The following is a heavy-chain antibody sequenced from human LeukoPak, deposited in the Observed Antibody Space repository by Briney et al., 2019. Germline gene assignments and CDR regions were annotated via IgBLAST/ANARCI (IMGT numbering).Heavy chain of an antibody. CDR1: GGSFSGYY. D-gene: IGHD3-3*01. CDR3: ARGFTGNYDFWSGRPYYFDY. V-gene: IGHV4-34*01. CDR2: INHSGST. Sequence: SETLSLTCAVYGGSFSGYYWSWIRQPPGKGLEWIGEINHSGSTNYNPSLKSRVTISVDTSKNQFSLKLGSVTAADTAVYYCARGFTGNYDFWSGRPYYFDYWGQGTLVTVSS. J-gene: IGHJ4*02.